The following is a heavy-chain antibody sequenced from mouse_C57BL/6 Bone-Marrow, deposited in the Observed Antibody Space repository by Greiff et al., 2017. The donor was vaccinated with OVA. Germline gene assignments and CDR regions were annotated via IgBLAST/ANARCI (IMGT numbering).Heavy chain of an antibody. J-gene: IGHJ3*01. CDR3: ARNTYYDYSWFAD. D-gene: IGHD2-4*01. V-gene: IGHV1-76*01. CDR1: GYTFTDYY. Sequence: QVQLKESGAELVRPGASVKLSCKASGYTFTDYYINWVKQRPGQGLEWIARIYPGSGNTYYNEKFKGKATLTAEKSSSTAYMQLSSLTSEDSAVYFCARNTYYDYSWFADWGQGTLVTVSA. CDR2: IYPGSGNT.